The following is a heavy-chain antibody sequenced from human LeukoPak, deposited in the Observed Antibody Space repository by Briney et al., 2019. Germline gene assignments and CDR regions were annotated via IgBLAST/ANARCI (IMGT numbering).Heavy chain of an antibody. J-gene: IGHJ4*02. CDR2: ISSDESEE. V-gene: IGHV3-30*03. CDR3: ARSNDYSNPFDY. Sequence: GGSLRLSCAASGFSFTAYGMHWVRQAPGKGLEWVAVISSDESEEYYGDSVKGRFTISRDNSKNTLYLQMNSLRAEDTAVYYCARSNDYSNPFDYWGQGTLVTVSS. CDR1: GFSFTAYG. D-gene: IGHD4-11*01.